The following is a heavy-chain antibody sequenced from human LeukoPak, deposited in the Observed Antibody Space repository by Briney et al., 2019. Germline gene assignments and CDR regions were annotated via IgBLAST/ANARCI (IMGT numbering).Heavy chain of an antibody. CDR3: ARDGLPGPLIYGSGSLEY. CDR2: ISYDGSDK. Sequence: GGSLRLSCAASGFTVSSSYMSWVRQTPGKGLEWVAVISYDGSDKYYADSVKGRFTISRDNSKNTLYLQTNSLRAEDTAVCFRARDGLPGPLIYGSGSLEYWGQGTLVTVSS. CDR1: GFTVSSSY. V-gene: IGHV3-30*03. J-gene: IGHJ4*02. D-gene: IGHD3-10*01.